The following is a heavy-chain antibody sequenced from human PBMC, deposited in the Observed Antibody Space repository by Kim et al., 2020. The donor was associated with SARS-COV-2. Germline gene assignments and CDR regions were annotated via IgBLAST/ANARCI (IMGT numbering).Heavy chain of an antibody. Sequence: ASVKVSCKASGYTFTGYYMHWVRQAPGQGLEWMGWINPNTGGTNYAQKFQGRVTMTRDTSISTAYMELSRLRSDDTAVYYCAREDGVWQHLLAVYYFDYWGQGPLV. D-gene: IGHD6-13*01. CDR2: INPNTGGT. J-gene: IGHJ4*02. V-gene: IGHV1-2*02. CDR3: AREDGVWQHLLAVYYFDY. CDR1: GYTFTGYY.